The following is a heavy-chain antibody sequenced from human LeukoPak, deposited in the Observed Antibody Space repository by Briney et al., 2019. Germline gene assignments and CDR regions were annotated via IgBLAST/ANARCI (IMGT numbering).Heavy chain of an antibody. CDR1: GFTFSSYW. D-gene: IGHD3-16*01. V-gene: IGHV3-74*01. J-gene: IGHJ6*02. CDR3: ATRGNYYGMDV. CDR2: INSDGSST. Sequence: GGSLRLSCAASGFTFSSYWMNWVRQAPGKGLVWVSRINSDGSSTSYADSVKGRFTISRDNAKNTLYLQMNSLRAEDTAVYYCATRGNYYGMDVWGQGTTVTVSS.